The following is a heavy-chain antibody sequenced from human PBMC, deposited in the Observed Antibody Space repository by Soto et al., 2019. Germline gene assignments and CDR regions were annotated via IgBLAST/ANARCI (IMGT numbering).Heavy chain of an antibody. CDR3: GKGSAATNYFYYATEV. D-gene: IGHD2-15*01. Sequence: GGSLRLSCAASGFTFGIHAMSWVRQAPGKGLEWVSFISGSGGSTYYADSVKGRFTISRDNSKKTLYLQMNSLRGEDTAVYYCGKGSAATNYFYYATEVWGEGTTVTVS. CDR1: GFTFGIHA. CDR2: ISGSGGST. J-gene: IGHJ6*02. V-gene: IGHV3-23*01.